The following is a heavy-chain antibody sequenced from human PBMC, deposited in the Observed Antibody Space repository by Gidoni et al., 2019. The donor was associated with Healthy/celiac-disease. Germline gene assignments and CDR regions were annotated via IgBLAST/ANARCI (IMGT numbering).Heavy chain of an antibody. Sequence: QVQLVQSGAEVKKPGASVKVSCKASGYTFTSCGISWVRQAPGQGLEWMGWISTYNGNTNYAQKLQGRVTMTPDTSTSTVSMELRSLRSDYTAVYYCARGRVLNWNDPLNWFDPWGQGTLVTVSS. CDR1: GYTFTSCG. CDR3: ARGRVLNWNDPLNWFDP. V-gene: IGHV1-18*01. CDR2: ISTYNGNT. J-gene: IGHJ5*02. D-gene: IGHD1-1*01.